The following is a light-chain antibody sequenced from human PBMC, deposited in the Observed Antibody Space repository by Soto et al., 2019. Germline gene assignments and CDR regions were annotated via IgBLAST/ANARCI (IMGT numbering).Light chain of an antibody. Sequence: QSVLTQPPSVSRAPGQRVTISCTGSSSNIGAGYDVHWYQQLPGTAPKLLIYVNSNRPSAVPYRFSGSKSGTSASLAITGLQAEDEADYYCSSYTNSNILHYVFGTGTKVTVL. CDR1: SSNIGAGYD. J-gene: IGLJ1*01. CDR3: SSYTNSNILHYV. CDR2: VNS. V-gene: IGLV1-40*01.